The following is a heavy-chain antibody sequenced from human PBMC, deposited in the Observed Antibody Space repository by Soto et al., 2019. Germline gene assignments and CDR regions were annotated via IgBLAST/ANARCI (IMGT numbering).Heavy chain of an antibody. J-gene: IGHJ4*02. CDR2: IYYSGST. V-gene: IGHV4-31*03. CDR3: ARRGGWELLYFDY. CDR1: GGSISSGGYY. D-gene: IGHD1-26*01. Sequence: SETLSLTCTVSGGSISSGGYYWSWIRQHPGKGLEWIGYIYYSGSTYYNPSLKSRVTISVDTSKNQFSLKLSSVTAADTAVYYCARRGGWELLYFDYWGQGTLVTVSS.